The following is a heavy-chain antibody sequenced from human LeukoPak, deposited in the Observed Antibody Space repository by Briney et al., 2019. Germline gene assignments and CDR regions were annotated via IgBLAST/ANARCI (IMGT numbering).Heavy chain of an antibody. CDR3: ARGVSSHFWYFDL. J-gene: IGHJ2*01. Sequence: PSKTLSLTCTVSGDSISSGGYYWNWIRQPAGRGLEYIGHIYSSGTTNYNPSLTSRVTISADTSKNQFSLKVTSVTAADTAVYYCARGVSSHFWYFDLWGRGTLVTVS. V-gene: IGHV4-61*09. CDR2: IYSSGTT. CDR1: GDSISSGGYY. D-gene: IGHD5/OR15-5a*01.